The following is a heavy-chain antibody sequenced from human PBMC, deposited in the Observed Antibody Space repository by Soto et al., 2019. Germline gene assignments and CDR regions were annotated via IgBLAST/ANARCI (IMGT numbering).Heavy chain of an antibody. CDR2: IYWNDDK. CDR1: GFSLTTGGVG. D-gene: IGHD2-2*01. V-gene: IGHV2-5*01. J-gene: IGHJ5*02. Sequence: PTLVNPTQTLTLTCTFSGFSLTTGGVGVGWIRQPPGKALEWLALIYWNDDKRYSPSLRGRLTITKDTSKNQVVLAMTNMDPVDTAKYYCAHHTITPATNWFDPWGLGTLVTVSS. CDR3: AHHTITPATNWFDP.